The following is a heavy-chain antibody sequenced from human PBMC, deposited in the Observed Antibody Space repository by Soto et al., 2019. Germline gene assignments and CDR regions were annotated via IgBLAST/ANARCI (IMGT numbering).Heavy chain of an antibody. Sequence: QVQLVQSGAEVKKPGASVKVSCKASGYTFKSYAMHWVRQAPGQRLEWMGWINTGNGNVKYSQKFQGRVTITRDTXXSTAYMEVSSLRSEDTAIYYCVRSVVVRGVFTFDCWGQGTLVTVSS. CDR1: GYTFKSYA. J-gene: IGHJ4*02. CDR2: INTGNGNV. CDR3: VRSVVVRGVFTFDC. V-gene: IGHV1-3*04. D-gene: IGHD3-10*01.